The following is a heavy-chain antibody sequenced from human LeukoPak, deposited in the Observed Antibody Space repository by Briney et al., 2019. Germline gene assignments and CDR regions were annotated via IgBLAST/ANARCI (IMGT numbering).Heavy chain of an antibody. CDR2: IKSKTDGGTP. CDR1: GFTFINAW. J-gene: IGHJ4*02. D-gene: IGHD2-15*01. CDR3: TTEGGWSFYFDY. Sequence: GGSLRLSCAASGFTFINAWMTWVRQAPGKGLEWVGRIKSKTDGGTPDYAAPVKGRFTISRDDSKNTLYLQMNSLKTENTAVYYCTTEGGWSFYFDYRGQGTLVTVSS. V-gene: IGHV3-15*01.